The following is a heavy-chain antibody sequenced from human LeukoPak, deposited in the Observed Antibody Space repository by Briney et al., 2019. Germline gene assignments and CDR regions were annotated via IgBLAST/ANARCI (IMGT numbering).Heavy chain of an antibody. Sequence: GGSLRLSCAASGFTFSAYGMHWVRQAPGKGLEWVSSISSTSDYLDHADSLKGRFTISRDNAKKSLYLQMSSLRVEDTAVYYCVRDMSGVVAASTEEYWGQGTLVTVSS. CDR2: ISSTSDYL. D-gene: IGHD2-15*01. CDR3: VRDMSGVVAASTEEY. CDR1: GFTFSAYG. V-gene: IGHV3-21*01. J-gene: IGHJ4*02.